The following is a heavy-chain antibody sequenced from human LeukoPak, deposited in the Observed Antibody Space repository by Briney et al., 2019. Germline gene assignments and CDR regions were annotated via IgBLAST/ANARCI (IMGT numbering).Heavy chain of an antibody. CDR2: IYSSGST. D-gene: IGHD1-26*01. V-gene: IGHV4-61*02. CDR3: ARAVGSSESNWFDP. J-gene: IGHJ5*02. CDR1: GGSISSGSYY. Sequence: PSQTLSLTCTVSGGSISSGSYYWSWIRQPAGKVLEWVGRIYSSGSTNYTPSLKSRVTISIDSSKNQFSLKLSSVTAAGTAVYYCARAVGSSESNWFDPWGQGTLATVSS.